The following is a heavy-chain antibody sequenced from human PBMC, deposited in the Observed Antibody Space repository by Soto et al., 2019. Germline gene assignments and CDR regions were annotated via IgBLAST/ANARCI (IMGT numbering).Heavy chain of an antibody. Sequence: PSETLSLTCTVSGGSISSSSYYWGWIRQPPGKGLEWIGSIYYSGSTYYNPSLKSRVTISVDTSKNQFSLKLSSVTAADTAVYYCARGQTVRMRAFDIWGQGTMVTV. CDR1: GGSISSSSYY. D-gene: IGHD3-10*01. V-gene: IGHV4-39*01. CDR2: IYYSGST. J-gene: IGHJ3*02. CDR3: ARGQTVRMRAFDI.